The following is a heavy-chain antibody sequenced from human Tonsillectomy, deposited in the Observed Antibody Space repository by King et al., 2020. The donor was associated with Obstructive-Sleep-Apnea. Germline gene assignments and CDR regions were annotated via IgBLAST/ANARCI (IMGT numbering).Heavy chain of an antibody. CDR1: GYTFTSYG. V-gene: IGHV1-18*01. CDR3: ARTPGRFGEFDFDY. CDR2: ISAYNGNT. J-gene: IGHJ4*02. D-gene: IGHD3-10*01. Sequence: QLVQSGAEVKKPGASGKVSCKASGYTFTSYGISWVRQAPGQGLEWMGCISAYNGNTNYAQKHQGRVTMTTDTSTSTAYMELRSLRSDDTAVYYCARTPGRFGEFDFDYWGQGTLVTVSS.